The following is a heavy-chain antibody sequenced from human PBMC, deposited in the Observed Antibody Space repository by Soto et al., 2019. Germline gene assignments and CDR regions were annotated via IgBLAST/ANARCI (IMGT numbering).Heavy chain of an antibody. CDR1: GFTFSSYA. Sequence: GGSLRLSCAASGFTFSSYAMSWVRQAPGKGLEWVSAISGSGGSTYYADSVKGRFTISRDNSKNTLYLQMNSLRAEDTAVYYCAKDPLIVLMVYAPGDPYGMDVWGQGTTVTVSS. D-gene: IGHD2-8*01. J-gene: IGHJ6*02. V-gene: IGHV3-23*01. CDR3: AKDPLIVLMVYAPGDPYGMDV. CDR2: ISGSGGST.